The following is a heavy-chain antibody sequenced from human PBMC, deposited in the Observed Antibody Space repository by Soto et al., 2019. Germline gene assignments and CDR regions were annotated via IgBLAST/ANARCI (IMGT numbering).Heavy chain of an antibody. CDR3: ARGGLQDYYYYYGMDV. CDR1: GYTFTSYY. J-gene: IGHJ6*02. D-gene: IGHD5-18*01. Sequence: QVQLVQSGAEVKKPGASVKVSCKASGYTFTSYYMHWVRQAPGQGLEWMGIINPSGGSTSYAQKFQGRVTMTRDTSTSTVYMVLSSLRSEDTAVYYCARGGLQDYYYYYGMDVWGQGTTVTVSS. V-gene: IGHV1-46*01. CDR2: INPSGGST.